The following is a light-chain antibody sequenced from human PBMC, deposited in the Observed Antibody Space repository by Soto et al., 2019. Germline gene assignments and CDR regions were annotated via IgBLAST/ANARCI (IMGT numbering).Light chain of an antibody. V-gene: IGKV1-33*01. CDR3: QQFDNVPIT. CDR1: QDISKY. J-gene: IGKJ5*01. CDR2: DVS. Sequence: DIQMTQSPSSLSASVGDRVTITCQASQDISKYVKWYQQKPGKAPKILIYDVSNLKTGVPSRFSGSGSGTDFTFTISRLQPVDIATYYCQQFDNVPITFGQGTRLEIK.